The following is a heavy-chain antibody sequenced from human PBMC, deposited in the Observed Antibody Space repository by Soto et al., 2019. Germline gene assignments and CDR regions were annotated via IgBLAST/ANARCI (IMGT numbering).Heavy chain of an antibody. CDR3: ARQSHLAARPVLLFDP. D-gene: IGHD6-6*01. CDR1: GGSISSGGYS. Sequence: PSETLSLTCAVSGGSISSGGYSWSWIRQPPGKGLEWIGYIYHSGSTYYNPSLKSRVTISVDTSKNQFSLKLSSVTAADTAVYYCARQSHLAARPVLLFDPWGQGTLVTVSS. CDR2: IYHSGST. V-gene: IGHV4-30-2*03. J-gene: IGHJ5*02.